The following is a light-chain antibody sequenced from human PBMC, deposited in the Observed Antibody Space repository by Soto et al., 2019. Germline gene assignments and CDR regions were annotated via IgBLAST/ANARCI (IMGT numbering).Light chain of an antibody. CDR3: SSYTTSYFYV. CDR2: EVE. Sequence: QSALTQPASVSVSPGQSITISGTGSGRDIGAYNYVSWYQQHPGKAPKLIIYEVENRPSGVSNRFSASKSAFTASLTISGLQAEDEADYYCSSYTTSYFYVFGPGTKVAVL. V-gene: IGLV2-14*01. CDR1: GRDIGAYNY. J-gene: IGLJ1*01.